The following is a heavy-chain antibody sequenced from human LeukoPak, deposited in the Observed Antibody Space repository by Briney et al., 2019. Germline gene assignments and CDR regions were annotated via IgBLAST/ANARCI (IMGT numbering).Heavy chain of an antibody. D-gene: IGHD6-19*01. J-gene: IGHJ4*02. CDR1: GGTFSSYA. V-gene: IGHV1-69*13. CDR2: IIPIFGTA. CDR3: ARARGRGIAVAKTTRYFDY. Sequence: ASVKVSCKASGGTFSSYAISWVRQAPGQGLEWMGGIIPIFGTANYAQKFQGRVTITADESTSTAYMELSSLRSEDTAVYYCARARGRGIAVAKTTRYFDYWGQGTLVTVSS.